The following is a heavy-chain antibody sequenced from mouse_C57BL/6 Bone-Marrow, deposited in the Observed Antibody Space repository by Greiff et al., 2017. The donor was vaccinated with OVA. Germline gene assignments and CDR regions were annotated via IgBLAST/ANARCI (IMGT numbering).Heavy chain of an antibody. J-gene: IGHJ1*03. CDR1: GFSFNTYA. CDR2: IRSKSNNYAT. Sequence: EVMLVESGGGLVQPKGSLKLSCAASGFSFNTYAMNWVRQAPGKGLEWVARIRSKSNNYATYYADSVKDRFTISRDDSESMLYLQMNNLKTEDTAMYYCVREIYYYGSRYFDVWGTGTTVTVSS. V-gene: IGHV10-1*01. CDR3: VREIYYYGSRYFDV. D-gene: IGHD1-1*01.